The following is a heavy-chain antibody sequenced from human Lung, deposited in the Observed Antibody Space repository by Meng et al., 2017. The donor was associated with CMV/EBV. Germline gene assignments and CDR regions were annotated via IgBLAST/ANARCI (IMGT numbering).Heavy chain of an antibody. J-gene: IGHJ4*02. CDR1: GFIFSDYI. Sequence: GGSXRLXCAASGFIFSDYIMSWVRQAPGRGLEWVSAISENGGSPYYADSVKGRFTIYRDNSKNTVSLQMDSLRVEDTAKYYCAKALNSGRPNSWGQGTLVTVSS. CDR2: ISENGGSP. CDR3: AKALNSGRPNS. D-gene: IGHD6-6*01. V-gene: IGHV3-23*01.